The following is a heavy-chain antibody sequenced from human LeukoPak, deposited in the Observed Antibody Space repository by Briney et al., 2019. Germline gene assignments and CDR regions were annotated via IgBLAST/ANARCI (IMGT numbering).Heavy chain of an antibody. Sequence: ASVKVSCKASGYTFTDYYMHWVRQAPGQGLEWMGWINPNSGGTNYAQKFQGRVTMTRDTSISTAYMELSRLRSDDTAMYYCYSYDSSGYPDAFDIWGQGTMVTVSS. D-gene: IGHD3-22*01. V-gene: IGHV1-2*02. CDR1: GYTFTDYY. CDR2: INPNSGGT. CDR3: YSYDSSGYPDAFDI. J-gene: IGHJ3*02.